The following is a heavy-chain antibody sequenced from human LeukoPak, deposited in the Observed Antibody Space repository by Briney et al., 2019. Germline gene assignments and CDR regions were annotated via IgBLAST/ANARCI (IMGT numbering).Heavy chain of an antibody. CDR2: IWYDGSNK. J-gene: IGHJ4*02. D-gene: IGHD3-9*01. CDR1: GFTLSSYG. V-gene: IGHV3-33*01. Sequence: GGSLRLSCAASGFTLSSYGMHWVRQAPGKGLEWVAVIWYDGSNKYYADSVKGRFTISRDNSKNTLYLQMNSLRAEDTAVYYCARSTSSEYDIYHFDYWGQGTLVTVSS. CDR3: ARSTSSEYDIYHFDY.